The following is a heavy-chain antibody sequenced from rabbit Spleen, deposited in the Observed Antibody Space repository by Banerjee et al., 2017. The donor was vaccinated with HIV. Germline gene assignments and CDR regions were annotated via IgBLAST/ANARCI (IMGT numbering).Heavy chain of an antibody. CDR3: ARDSATSFSTYGMDL. CDR2: AYAGSSGGT. Sequence: QSLEESGGGLVKPGASLTLTCKGSGFSFNSGYDMCWVRQAPGKGLEWVACAYAGSSGGTYSATWAKGRFTVSKTSSTTVTLQMNSLTAADTATYFCARDSATSFSTYGMDLWGQGTLVTVS. CDR1: GFSFNSGYD. V-gene: IGHV1S40*01. J-gene: IGHJ6*01. D-gene: IGHD1-1*01.